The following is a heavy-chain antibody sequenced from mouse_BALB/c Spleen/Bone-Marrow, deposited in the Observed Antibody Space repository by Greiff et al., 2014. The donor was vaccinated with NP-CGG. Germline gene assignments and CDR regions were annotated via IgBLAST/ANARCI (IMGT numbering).Heavy chain of an antibody. CDR1: GFTIKDSY. CDR2: IAHGDGST. CDR3: ARLDLFAY. J-gene: IGHJ3*01. Sequence: EVQLVESGGGFVKPGASVKLSCATSGFTIKDSYMHWVRQSPEQGLEWVGRIAHGDGSTKYAPKVQGNATITADKSSNTAYLQLSSLTSEDTSVYYCARLDLFAYWGQGTLVTVSA. V-gene: IGHV14-3*02.